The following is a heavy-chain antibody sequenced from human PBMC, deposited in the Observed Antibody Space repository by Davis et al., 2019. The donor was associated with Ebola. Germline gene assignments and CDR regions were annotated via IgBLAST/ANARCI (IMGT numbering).Heavy chain of an antibody. Sequence: SETLSLTCTVSGGSIRSSSYYWGWIRQPPGKGLEWIGSIYYSGSTYYNPSLKSRVTISVDTSKNQFSLKLSSVTAADTAVYYCARNPQQLGAFDIWGQGTMVTVSS. D-gene: IGHD6-13*01. CDR3: ARNPQQLGAFDI. V-gene: IGHV4-39*01. J-gene: IGHJ3*02. CDR1: GGSIRSSSYY. CDR2: IYYSGST.